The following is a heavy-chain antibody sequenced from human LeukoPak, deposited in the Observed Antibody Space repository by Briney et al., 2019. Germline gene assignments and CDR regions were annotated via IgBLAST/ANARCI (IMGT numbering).Heavy chain of an antibody. CDR3: ARVRDGTIVVVPAASLDY. CDR1: GYTFTSYG. CDR2: ISAYNGNT. Sequence: ASVKVSCKASGYTFTSYGISWVRQAPGQGLEWMGWISAYNGNTNYAQKLQGRVTMTTDTSTSTAYMELRSLRSDDTAVYYCARVRDGTIVVVPAASLDYWGQGTLVTVSS. D-gene: IGHD2-2*01. V-gene: IGHV1-18*01. J-gene: IGHJ4*02.